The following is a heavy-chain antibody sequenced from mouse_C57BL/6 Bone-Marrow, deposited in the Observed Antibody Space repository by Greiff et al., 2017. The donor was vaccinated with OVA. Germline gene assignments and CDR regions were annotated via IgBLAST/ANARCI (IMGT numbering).Heavy chain of an antibody. V-gene: IGHV1-61*01. J-gene: IGHJ2*01. D-gene: IGHD2-4*01. CDR3: ARLVEYDYDWCY. CDR2: IYPSDSET. CDR1: GYTFTSYW. Sequence: VQLQQPGAELVRPGSSVKLSCKASGYTFTSYWMDWVKQRPGQGLEWIGNIYPSDSETPYTQKFKDKATLTVDKSSSTAYIQLSSLTSEDSAVYYFARLVEYDYDWCYWGQGTTLTVSS.